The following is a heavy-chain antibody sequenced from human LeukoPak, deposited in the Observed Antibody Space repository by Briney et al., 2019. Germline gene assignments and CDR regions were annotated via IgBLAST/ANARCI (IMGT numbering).Heavy chain of an antibody. Sequence: PGGSLRLSCAASGFTFSTFGMHWVRQAPGKGLEWVTFIRHDGSNEYYTDSVKGRFTISRDNSKNTLYLQMNNLRAEDTAVYYCAKVSLTVTDAGLDYWGQGTLVTVSS. CDR2: IRHDGSNE. V-gene: IGHV3-30*02. CDR1: GFTFSTFG. D-gene: IGHD4-23*01. J-gene: IGHJ4*02. CDR3: AKVSLTVTDAGLDY.